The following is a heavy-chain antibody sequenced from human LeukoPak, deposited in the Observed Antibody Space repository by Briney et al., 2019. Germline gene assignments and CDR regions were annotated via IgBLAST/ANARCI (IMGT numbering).Heavy chain of an antibody. CDR3: ARDNTVTKYYFDY. CDR1: GFTFSSYA. D-gene: IGHD4-17*01. Sequence: GGSLRLSCAASGFTFSSYAMHWVRPAPGKGLEWVAVISYDGSNKYYADSVKGRFTISRDNSKNTLYLQMNSLRAEDTAVYYCARDNTVTKYYFDYWGQGTLVTVSS. V-gene: IGHV3-30-3*01. CDR2: ISYDGSNK. J-gene: IGHJ4*02.